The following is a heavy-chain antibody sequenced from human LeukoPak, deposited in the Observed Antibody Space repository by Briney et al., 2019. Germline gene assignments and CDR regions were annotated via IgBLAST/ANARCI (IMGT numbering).Heavy chain of an antibody. V-gene: IGHV4-4*02. D-gene: IGHD6-13*01. CDR3: ARGSPGIAAAVYGMDV. J-gene: IGHJ6*02. Sequence: SGTLSLTCAVSGGSISSSNWWSWVRQPPGKGLEWIGEIYHSGSANYNPSLKSRVTISVDKSKNQFSLKLSSVTAADTAVYYCARGSPGIAAAVYGMDVWGQGTTVTVS. CDR1: GGSISSSNW. CDR2: IYHSGSA.